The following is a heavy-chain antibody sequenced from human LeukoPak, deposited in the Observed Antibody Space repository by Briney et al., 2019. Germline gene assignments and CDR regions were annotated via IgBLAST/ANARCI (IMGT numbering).Heavy chain of an antibody. D-gene: IGHD3-10*01. Sequence: SETLSLTCTVSGVSISSSNSYWGWIRQPPGKGLEWIGSIYYSGNTYYNASLKSQASVSIDTSKNQFSLKLSSVTAADTAVYYCARGGYYGLGNDFRFDPWGQGTLVTVSS. CDR1: GVSISSSNSY. CDR3: ARGGYYGLGNDFRFDP. V-gene: IGHV4-39*07. J-gene: IGHJ5*02. CDR2: IYYSGNT.